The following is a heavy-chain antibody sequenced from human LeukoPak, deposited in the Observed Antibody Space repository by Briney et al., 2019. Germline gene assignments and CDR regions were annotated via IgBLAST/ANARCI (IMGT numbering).Heavy chain of an antibody. CDR2: INPNSGGT. CDR3: ARERGRYSNSNFDY. CDR1: GYTFTGYY. V-gene: IGHV1-2*02. J-gene: IGHJ4*02. D-gene: IGHD4-11*01. Sequence: ASVKVSCKASGYTFTGYYMHWVRQAPGQGLEWMGWINPNSGGTNYAQKFQGRVTMTRDTSIGTAYMELSRLRSDDTAVYYCARERGRYSNSNFDYWGQGTLVTVSS.